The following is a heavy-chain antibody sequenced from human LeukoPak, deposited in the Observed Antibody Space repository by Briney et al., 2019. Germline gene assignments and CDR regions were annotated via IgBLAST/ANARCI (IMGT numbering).Heavy chain of an antibody. CDR2: ISGSAGST. V-gene: IGHV3-23*01. D-gene: IGHD3-9*01. CDR3: ATPLRYFDWSAPDAFDI. CDR1: GFTFRGYW. J-gene: IGHJ3*02. Sequence: GGSKRLSCAASGFTFRGYWMTWVRQAPGKGLEWVSAISGSAGSTYYADSVKGRFTISRDNSKNTLYLQMNSLRAEDTAVYYCATPLRYFDWSAPDAFDIWGQGTMVTVSS.